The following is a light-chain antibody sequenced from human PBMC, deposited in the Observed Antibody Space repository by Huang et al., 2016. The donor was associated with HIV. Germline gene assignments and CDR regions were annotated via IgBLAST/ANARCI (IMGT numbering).Light chain of an antibody. Sequence: DIQMTQSPSSQSASVGDRVTITCRASQNIRNYLNWYQQKPGKAPNLLIYAASTLQTGVPSRFSGSGSGTDVTLTISSLQPEDFATYYCQESYSTPWTFGQGTKVEI. J-gene: IGKJ1*01. CDR3: QESYSTPWT. CDR2: AAS. CDR1: QNIRNY. V-gene: IGKV1-39*01.